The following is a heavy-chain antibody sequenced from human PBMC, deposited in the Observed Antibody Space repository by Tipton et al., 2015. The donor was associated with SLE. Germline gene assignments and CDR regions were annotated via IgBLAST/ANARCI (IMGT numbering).Heavy chain of an antibody. CDR2: INDAEGT. J-gene: IGHJ6*03. CDR3: ARVLGVVKSYYMDV. Sequence: GLVKPSETLSLTCEVYGVSFSGYYWSWIRQSPGKGLEWIGEINDAEGTKYNPSLESRVTMSIDTSKNQFSLKLSSVTAADTAVYYRARVLGVVKSYYMDVWGKGTTVTVSS. CDR1: GVSFSGYY. V-gene: IGHV4-34*01. D-gene: IGHD3-3*01.